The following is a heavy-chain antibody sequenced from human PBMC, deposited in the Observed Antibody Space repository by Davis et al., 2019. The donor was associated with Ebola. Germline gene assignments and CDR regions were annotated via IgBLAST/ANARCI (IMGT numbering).Heavy chain of an antibody. CDR1: GFRFSDYY. V-gene: IGHV3-11*04. Sequence: PGGSLRLSCAPSGFRFSDYYMSWVRQAPGKGLEWVSCISSSGNIKYYADSVKGRFTISRDNSENTLYLQMNSLRAEDTAVYYCAKESGPYSSSWGLWDYWGQGTLVTVS. J-gene: IGHJ4*02. CDR3: AKESGPYSSSWGLWDY. CDR2: ISSSGNIK. D-gene: IGHD6-13*01.